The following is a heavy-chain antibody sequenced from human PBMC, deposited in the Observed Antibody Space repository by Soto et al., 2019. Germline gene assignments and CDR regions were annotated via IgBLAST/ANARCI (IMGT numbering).Heavy chain of an antibody. J-gene: IGHJ5*02. Sequence: LSLTCTVSGGSISSGGYYWSWIRQHPGKGLEWIGYIYYSGSTYYNPSLKSRVTISVDTSKNQFSLKLSSVTAADTAVYYCARAHGLTQPCWFDPWGQGTLVTVSS. CDR2: IYYSGST. V-gene: IGHV4-31*03. D-gene: IGHD2-2*01. CDR1: GGSISSGGYY. CDR3: ARAHGLTQPCWFDP.